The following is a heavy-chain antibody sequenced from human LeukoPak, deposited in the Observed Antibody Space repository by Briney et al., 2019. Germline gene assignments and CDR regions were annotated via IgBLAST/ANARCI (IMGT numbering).Heavy chain of an antibody. J-gene: IGHJ4*02. D-gene: IGHD4-23*01. CDR2: IASDGSST. CDR3: ARGRPHGNDY. Sequence: GGSLRLTCAASGFTFSSYWMNWVRQAPGKGLVWVSRIASDGSSTTYADSVKGRFSISRDNAKNTLYLQMNSLRVEDTVVYYCARGRPHGNDYWGQGTLVTVSS. V-gene: IGHV3-74*01. CDR1: GFTFSSYW.